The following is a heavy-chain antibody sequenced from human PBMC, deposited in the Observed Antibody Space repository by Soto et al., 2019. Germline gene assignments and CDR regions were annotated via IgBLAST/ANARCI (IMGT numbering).Heavy chain of an antibody. Sequence: PSETLSLTCTVSGGSIDSDDYYWTWIRQPPGKGLEWIGYIYSSGRTSYNPSLESRLTISIDTSKNQFSLHLNSVSAADTAVYFCDIDRGNSPDFFDDWGQGTLVTVSS. CDR1: GGSIDSDDYY. J-gene: IGHJ4*02. CDR3: DIDRGNSPDFFDD. V-gene: IGHV4-30-4*01. D-gene: IGHD1-1*01. CDR2: IYSSGRT.